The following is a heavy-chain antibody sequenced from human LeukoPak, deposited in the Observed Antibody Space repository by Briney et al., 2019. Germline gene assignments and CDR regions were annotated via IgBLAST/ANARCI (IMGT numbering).Heavy chain of an antibody. J-gene: IGHJ4*02. Sequence: ASVKVSCKASGYTFTGYYMHWVRQAPGQGLEWMGWINPNSGGTNYAQKFQGRVTMTRDTSISTAYMELSRLRSDDTAVYYCATLCSSTSCYIFNYWGQGTLVTVST. V-gene: IGHV1-2*02. CDR2: INPNSGGT. CDR1: GYTFTGYY. D-gene: IGHD2-2*02. CDR3: ATLCSSTSCYIFNY.